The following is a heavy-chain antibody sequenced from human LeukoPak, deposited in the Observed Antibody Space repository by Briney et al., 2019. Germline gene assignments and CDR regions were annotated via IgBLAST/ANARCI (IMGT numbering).Heavy chain of an antibody. Sequence: GGSLRLSCAASGFTFSSHWMSWVRQAPGKGLEWVANIKQDGSEKYYVDSVKGRFTISRDNAKNSLYLQMNSLRAEDTAVYYCARDQSPYQLLSPFDYWGQGTLVTVSS. CDR2: IKQDGSEK. V-gene: IGHV3-7*01. CDR3: ARDQSPYQLLSPFDY. CDR1: GFTFSSHW. D-gene: IGHD2-2*01. J-gene: IGHJ4*02.